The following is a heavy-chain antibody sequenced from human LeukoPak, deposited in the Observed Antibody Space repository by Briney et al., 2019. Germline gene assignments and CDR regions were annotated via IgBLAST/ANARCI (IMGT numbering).Heavy chain of an antibody. CDR3: AREMAANEFDY. CDR2: IIPIFGTA. Sequence: ASVKVSCKASGYTFTGYYMHWVRQAPGQGLEWMGGIIPIFGTANYAQKFQGRVTITADESTSTAYMELSSLRSEDTAVYYCAREMAANEFDYWGQGTLVTVSS. CDR1: GYTFTGYY. V-gene: IGHV1-69*13. J-gene: IGHJ4*02. D-gene: IGHD5-24*01.